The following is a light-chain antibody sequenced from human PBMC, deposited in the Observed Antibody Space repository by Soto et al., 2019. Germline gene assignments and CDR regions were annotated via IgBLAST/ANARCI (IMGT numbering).Light chain of an antibody. Sequence: DIQMTQSPSSLSASVGDRVTVTCRASQGISSFLAWYQQKPGKVPKLLIYAASTLQPGVPSRFSGSGYGTDFTLTISSLQPEDVATYYCQKYDSAPSLTFGGGTKAEIK. V-gene: IGKV1-27*01. CDR2: AAS. CDR1: QGISSF. CDR3: QKYDSAPSLT. J-gene: IGKJ4*01.